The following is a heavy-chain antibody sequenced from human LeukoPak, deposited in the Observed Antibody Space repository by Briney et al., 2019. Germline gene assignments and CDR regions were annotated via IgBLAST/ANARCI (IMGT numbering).Heavy chain of an antibody. CDR3: AVERSGYDSYLDY. Sequence: GGSLRLSCAPSGFTFSSYWMHWVRHAPGKGLVWVSRINSDGSSTSYADSVKGRFTISRDNAKNTLYLQMNSLRAEDTAVYYCAVERSGYDSYLDYWGQGTLVTVSS. CDR2: INSDGSST. D-gene: IGHD5-12*01. V-gene: IGHV3-74*01. CDR1: GFTFSSYW. J-gene: IGHJ4*02.